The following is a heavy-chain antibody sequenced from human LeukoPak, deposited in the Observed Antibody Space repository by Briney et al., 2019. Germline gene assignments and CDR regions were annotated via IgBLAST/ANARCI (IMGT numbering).Heavy chain of an antibody. CDR3: ARDSDYSGNGNGDWFDP. D-gene: IGHD4-11*01. Sequence: ASVKVSCKASGFRFTSFGVSWVRQAPGQGLEWMGWISTYIGVTHYAEKFEDRVTMTIDTSTTTAYMELRSPRYDDTAVYYCARDSDYSGNGNGDWFDPWGQGTVVTVSS. CDR2: ISTYIGVT. V-gene: IGHV1-18*04. J-gene: IGHJ5*02. CDR1: GFRFTSFG.